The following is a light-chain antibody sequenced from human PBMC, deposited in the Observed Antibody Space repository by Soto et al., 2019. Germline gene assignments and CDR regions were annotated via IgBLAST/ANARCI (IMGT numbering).Light chain of an antibody. Sequence: IPITLSPSTLSASVGDRVSSTFRASQGISNYLAWYQQEPGNAPKLLIYPTSTLQSGVPSRFSGSGSGTEFTLTISSLQPEDFATYYCQQLRTYPLTFGGGPRWIS. CDR1: QGISNY. V-gene: IGKV1-9*01. J-gene: IGKJ4*01. CDR3: QQLRTYPLT. CDR2: PTS.